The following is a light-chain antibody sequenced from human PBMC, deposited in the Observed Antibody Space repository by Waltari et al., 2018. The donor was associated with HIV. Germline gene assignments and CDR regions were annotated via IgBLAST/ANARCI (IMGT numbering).Light chain of an antibody. CDR3: QSYDSSLSVV. CDR1: SSHLGAGYD. Sequence: QSVLTQPPSVSGAPGQRVTLSCTGSSSHLGAGYDVPWYQHFPGRAPKLLIYGHSNRASGVPGRFSGSRSGASASLAITGLRAEDEADYYCQSYDSSLSVVFGGGTTLTVL. V-gene: IGLV1-40*03. CDR2: GHS. J-gene: IGLJ2*01.